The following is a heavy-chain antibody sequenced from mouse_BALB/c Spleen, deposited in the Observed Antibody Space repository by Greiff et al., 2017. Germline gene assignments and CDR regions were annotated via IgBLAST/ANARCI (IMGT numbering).Heavy chain of an antibody. D-gene: IGHD2-1*01. CDR2: ILPGSGST. CDR3: ARFGNPVAY. J-gene: IGHJ3*01. V-gene: IGHV1-9*01. CDR1: GYTFSSYW. Sequence: VMLQQSGAELMKPGASVKISCKATGYTFSSYWIEWVKQRPGHGLEWIGEILPGSGSTNYNEKFKGKATFTADTSSNTAYMQLSSLTSEDSAVYYCARFGNPVAYWGQGTLVTVSA.